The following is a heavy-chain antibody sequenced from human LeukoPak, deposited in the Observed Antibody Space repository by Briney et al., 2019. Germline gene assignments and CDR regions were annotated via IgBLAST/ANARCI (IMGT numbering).Heavy chain of an antibody. CDR1: GGTFSSYA. CDR3: AREGRSAAMAPD. CDR2: IIPIFGTA. V-gene: IGHV1-69*13. Sequence: GASVKVSCKASGGTFSSYAISWVRQAPGQGLEWMGGIIPIFGTANYAQKFQGRVTITADESTSTAYMELSSLRSEDTAVYYCAREGRSAAMAPDWGQGTLVTVSS. D-gene: IGHD5-18*01. J-gene: IGHJ4*02.